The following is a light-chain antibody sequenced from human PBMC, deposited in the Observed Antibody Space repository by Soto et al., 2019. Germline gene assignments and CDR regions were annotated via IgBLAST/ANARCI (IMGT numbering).Light chain of an antibody. CDR3: SSYAGNNIYV. V-gene: IGLV2-8*01. Sequence: QSVLIQPPSVSGSPGQSVTISCTGTSSDVGSYDYVSWYQQRPGKAPKLMISDVNKRPSGVPDRFSGSKSGNTASLTVSGLQAEDEADYYCSSYAGNNIYVFGGGTKLTVL. CDR1: SSDVGSYDY. CDR2: DVN. J-gene: IGLJ1*01.